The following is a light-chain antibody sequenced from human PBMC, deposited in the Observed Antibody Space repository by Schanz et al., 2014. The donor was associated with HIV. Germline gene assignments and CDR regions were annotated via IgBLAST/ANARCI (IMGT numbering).Light chain of an antibody. V-gene: IGKV3-11*01. CDR3: QQRSNWPRGT. CDR2: DAS. CDR1: QSVSTY. Sequence: EIVLTQSPATLSLSPGERATLSCRASQSVSTYLAWYQQKPGQAPRLLIYDASNRATGIPARFSGSGSGTDFTLTISSLEPEDFAVYYCQQRSNWPRGTFGGGTTVESK. J-gene: IGKJ4*01.